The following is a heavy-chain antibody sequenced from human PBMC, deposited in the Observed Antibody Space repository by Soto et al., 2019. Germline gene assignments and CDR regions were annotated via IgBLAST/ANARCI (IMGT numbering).Heavy chain of an antibody. CDR1: GGTLSSYS. Sequence: QVQLVQSGAEVKKPGSSVKVSCKASGGTLSSYSINWVRQAPGQGLEWMGEIIPICGTANYAQKFQGRVTITADESTSTAYMELSSLRSEDTAVYYCARDGGRHSGGIDYWGQGTLVTVSS. J-gene: IGHJ4*02. CDR3: ARDGGRHSGGIDY. D-gene: IGHD3-16*01. CDR2: IIPICGTA. V-gene: IGHV1-69*01.